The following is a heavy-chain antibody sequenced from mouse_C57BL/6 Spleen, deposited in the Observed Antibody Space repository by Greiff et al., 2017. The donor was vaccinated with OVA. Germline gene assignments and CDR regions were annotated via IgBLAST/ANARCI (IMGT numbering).Heavy chain of an antibody. D-gene: IGHD1-1*01. V-gene: IGHV3-6*01. CDR2: ISYDGSN. J-gene: IGHJ2*01. CDR3: AREGDYYGSSYVGY. CDR1: GYSITSGYY. Sequence: EVQLQESGPGLVKPSQSLSLTCSVTGYSITSGYYWNWIRQFPGNKLEWMGYISYDGSNNYNPSLKNRISITRDTSKNQFFLKLNSVTTEDTATYYCAREGDYYGSSYVGYWGQGTTLTVSS.